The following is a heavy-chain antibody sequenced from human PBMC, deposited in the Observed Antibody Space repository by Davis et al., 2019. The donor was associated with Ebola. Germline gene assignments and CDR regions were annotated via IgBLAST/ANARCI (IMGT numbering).Heavy chain of an antibody. CDR2: VHGGNGNT. D-gene: IGHD6-19*01. CDR1: GYTFTSYA. CDR3: ARDTFYSSGYDY. J-gene: IGHJ4*02. Sequence: AASVKVSCKASGYTFTSYAMHWVRQAPGQRLEWMGWVHGGNGNTKYSQKFQGRVTITRDTSASTAYMELSSLRSEDTAVYYCARDTFYSSGYDYWGQGTLVTVSS. V-gene: IGHV1-3*01.